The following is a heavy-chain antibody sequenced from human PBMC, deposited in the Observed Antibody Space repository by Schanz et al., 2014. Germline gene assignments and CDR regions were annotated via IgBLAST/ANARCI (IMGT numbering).Heavy chain of an antibody. CDR1: GYTFTSYY. D-gene: IGHD6-13*01. Sequence: QVQLVQSGAEVKKLGASLKVSCKASGYTFTSYYMHWVRQAPGQGLEWMGIINPSGGSPSYAQKFQGRVTMTRDTSTSTVYMELSSLRSEDTAVYYCARDGEAAAGCDYWGQGTLVTVSS. CDR2: INPSGGSP. CDR3: ARDGEAAAGCDY. V-gene: IGHV1-46*03. J-gene: IGHJ4*02.